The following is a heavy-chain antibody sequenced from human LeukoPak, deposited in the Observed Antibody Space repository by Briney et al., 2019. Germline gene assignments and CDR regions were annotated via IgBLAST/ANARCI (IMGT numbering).Heavy chain of an antibody. V-gene: IGHV4-4*07. CDR1: GDSINSLY. CDR2: IYSSGIT. CDR3: ARDVRLGATVGYYFDY. J-gene: IGHJ4*02. D-gene: IGHD1-26*01. Sequence: SETLALTCSVSGDSINSLYWTWIRQNAGKGLEWIGHIYSSGITNYNPSLKSRVIMSVDTSKNQFSLKLSSVTAADTAVYYCARDVRLGATVGYYFDYWGQGTLVTVSS.